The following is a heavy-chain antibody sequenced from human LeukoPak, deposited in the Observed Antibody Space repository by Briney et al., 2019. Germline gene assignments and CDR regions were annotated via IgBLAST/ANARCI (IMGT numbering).Heavy chain of an antibody. CDR1: GYTFTSYA. V-gene: IGHV7-4-1*02. Sequence: GASVKVSCKASGYTFTSYAMNWVRQAPGQGLERMGWINTNTGNPTYAQGFTGRFVFSLDTSVSTAYLQISSLKAEDTAVYYCARFIWFGELWRGDYYYYYYMDVWGRGTTVTVSS. J-gene: IGHJ6*03. D-gene: IGHD3-10*01. CDR3: ARFIWFGELWRGDYYYYYYMDV. CDR2: INTNTGNP.